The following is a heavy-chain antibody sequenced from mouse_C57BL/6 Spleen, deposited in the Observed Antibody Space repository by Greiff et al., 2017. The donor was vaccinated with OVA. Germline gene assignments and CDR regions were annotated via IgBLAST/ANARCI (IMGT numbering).Heavy chain of an antibody. Sequence: QVQLQQPGAELVMPGASVKLSCKASGYTFTSYWMHWVKQRPGQGLEWIGEIDPSDSYTNYNHKFKGKSTLTVDKSSSTAYMQLSSLTSEDSAVYYCAREPSRGRGFAYWGQGTLVTVSA. CDR1: GYTFTSYW. V-gene: IGHV1-69*01. CDR2: IDPSDSYT. D-gene: IGHD1-1*01. CDR3: AREPSRGRGFAY. J-gene: IGHJ3*01.